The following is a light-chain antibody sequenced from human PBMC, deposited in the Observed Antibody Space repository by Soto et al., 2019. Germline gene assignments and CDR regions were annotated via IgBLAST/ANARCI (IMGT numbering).Light chain of an antibody. CDR3: QQYDKWPRT. V-gene: IGKV3-20*01. J-gene: IGKJ1*01. CDR1: QSVSSNY. CDR2: GAS. Sequence: EVVLSQSPGTLSLSPGERATLSCRASQSVSSNYLVWYQQKPGQAPRLLIYGASSRAPGIPDRFSGSGSGTDFTLTISRLEPEDFAVYYCQQYDKWPRTFGQGTKVDIK.